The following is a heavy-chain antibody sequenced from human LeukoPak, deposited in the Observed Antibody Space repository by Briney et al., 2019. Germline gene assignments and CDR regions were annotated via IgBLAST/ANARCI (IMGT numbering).Heavy chain of an antibody. Sequence: SETLSLTCTVSGGSISSSNYYWGWIRQPPGKGLEWIGSIFYSGSTYYNPSLKSRVTISVDTSRRQFSLNLSSVTAADTAVYYCARHSSMITVVFDYWGQGTLVTVSS. D-gene: IGHD4-23*01. J-gene: IGHJ4*02. CDR1: GGSISSSNYY. CDR3: ARHSSMITVVFDY. V-gene: IGHV4-39*01. CDR2: IFYSGST.